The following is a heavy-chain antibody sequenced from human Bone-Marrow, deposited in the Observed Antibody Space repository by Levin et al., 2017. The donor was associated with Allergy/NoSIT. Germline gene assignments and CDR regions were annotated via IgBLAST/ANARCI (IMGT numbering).Heavy chain of an antibody. CDR1: GGSISHNY. Sequence: SETLSLTCSVSGGSISHNYWTWIRQPPGKGLEWIGFIYYDGNTNYNPSFKSRATISADTSKNQFSLTLTSVTPADTAVYYCARVDWGMRGDTENWFDPWGQGALVIVSS. V-gene: IGHV4-59*01. J-gene: IGHJ5*02. CDR3: ARVDWGMRGDTENWFDP. CDR2: IYYDGNT. D-gene: IGHD2-21*01.